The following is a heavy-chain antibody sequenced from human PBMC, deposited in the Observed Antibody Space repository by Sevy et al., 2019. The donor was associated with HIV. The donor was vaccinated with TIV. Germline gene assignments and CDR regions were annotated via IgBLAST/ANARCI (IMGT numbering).Heavy chain of an antibody. J-gene: IGHJ3*02. Sequence: GSLRLSCAASGFTFSSYSMNWVRQAPGKGLEWVSSISSSSSYIYYADSVKGRFTISRDNAKNSLYLQMNSLRAEDTAVYYCARDWDYYDSSGSPEDAFDIWGQGTMVTVSS. D-gene: IGHD3-22*01. CDR1: GFTFSSYS. CDR2: ISSSSSYI. V-gene: IGHV3-21*01. CDR3: ARDWDYYDSSGSPEDAFDI.